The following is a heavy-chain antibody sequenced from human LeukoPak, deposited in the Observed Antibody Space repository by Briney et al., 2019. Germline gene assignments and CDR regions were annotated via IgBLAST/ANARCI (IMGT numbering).Heavy chain of an antibody. Sequence: SETLSLTCSVSGGSISSSIYYWGWIRQPPGKGLEWVGSIYYSRSTYYNPSLKSRVTISVDTSKSQFSLRLSSLTAADTAVYYCAKDRYYDFWSGSFDYWGQGTLVTVSS. CDR2: IYYSRST. D-gene: IGHD3-3*01. CDR1: GGSISSSIYY. V-gene: IGHV4-39*07. J-gene: IGHJ4*02. CDR3: AKDRYYDFWSGSFDY.